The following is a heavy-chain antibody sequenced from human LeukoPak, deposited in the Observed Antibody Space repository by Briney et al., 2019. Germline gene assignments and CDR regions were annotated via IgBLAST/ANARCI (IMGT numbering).Heavy chain of an antibody. CDR2: IYYSGST. CDR1: GGSVSDYY. Sequence: SETLSLTCTISGGSVSDYYWSWIRQPPGKGLEWIGYIYYSGSTSYNPSLKSRVTISVDTSKNQFSLKLSSVTAADTAVYYCAREEALGSGSFDYWGQGTLVTVSS. V-gene: IGHV4-59*02. J-gene: IGHJ4*02. D-gene: IGHD1-26*01. CDR3: AREEALGSGSFDY.